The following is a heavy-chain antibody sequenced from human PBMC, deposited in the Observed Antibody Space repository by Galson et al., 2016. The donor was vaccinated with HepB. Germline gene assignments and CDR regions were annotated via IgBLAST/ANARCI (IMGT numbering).Heavy chain of an antibody. J-gene: IGHJ4*02. CDR2: IDTNSHYI. Sequence: LEWVSSIDTNSHYIYYADSVKGRFTISRDNAKNSLYLQMNSLRDEDTAVYYCARVGGATNDYWGRGTLVTVSS. D-gene: IGHD1-26*01. V-gene: IGHV3-21*01. CDR3: ARVGGATNDY.